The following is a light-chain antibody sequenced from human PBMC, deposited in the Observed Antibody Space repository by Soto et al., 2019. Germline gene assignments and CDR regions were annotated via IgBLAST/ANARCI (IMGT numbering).Light chain of an antibody. V-gene: IGKV2-28*01. Sequence: IVMTQSPLSLPVTPEEPASISCMSSQILLQTNGNTYLDWYLQKPGQSPQLLIYLGSNRASGVPDRFSGRGSGTDFTLKISRVEAEDVGVYYCMQPLQSWTFGQGTKVDIK. CDR2: LGS. CDR1: QILLQTNGNTY. J-gene: IGKJ1*01. CDR3: MQPLQSWT.